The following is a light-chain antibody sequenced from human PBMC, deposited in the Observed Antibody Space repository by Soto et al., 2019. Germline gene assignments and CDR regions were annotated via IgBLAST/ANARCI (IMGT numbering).Light chain of an antibody. V-gene: IGKV3-15*01. CDR2: GAS. J-gene: IGKJ3*01. Sequence: IVMTQSPATLSVSPGERATLSCRASQSVSSTVAWYQQKPGQAPRLLIHGASTRATVIPARFSGSGFGTEFTLTISSLQSEDYAVYYCQQYNNWPKTFGAGTQVD. CDR3: QQYNNWPKT. CDR1: QSVSST.